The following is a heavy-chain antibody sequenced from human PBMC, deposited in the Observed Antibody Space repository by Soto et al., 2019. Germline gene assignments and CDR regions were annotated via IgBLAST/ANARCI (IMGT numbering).Heavy chain of an antibody. Sequence: PSETLSLTCTVSGGSINSYCWSWIRQPPGKGLEWIGYIYDSGNTNYNPSLKSRVTISVDTSKNQFSLKLSSVTAADTAVYYCAGSGEGYYDFWSGYYTGNWFDPWGQGTLVTVSS. J-gene: IGHJ5*02. CDR2: IYDSGNT. V-gene: IGHV4-59*08. D-gene: IGHD3-3*01. CDR3: AGSGEGYYDFWSGYYTGNWFDP. CDR1: GGSINSYC.